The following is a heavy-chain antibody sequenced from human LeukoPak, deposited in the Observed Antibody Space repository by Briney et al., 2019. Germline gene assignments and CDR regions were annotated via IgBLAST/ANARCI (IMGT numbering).Heavy chain of an antibody. J-gene: IGHJ4*02. D-gene: IGHD3-3*01. CDR2: ISGSGGST. CDR3: AKEPWSYYDFWSGYYLDY. V-gene: IGHV3-23*01. Sequence: GGSLRLSCAASGFTFSSYAMSWVRQAPGKGLEWVSAISGSGGSTYYADSVKGRFTISRDNSKNTLYLQMNSLRAEDTAVYYCAKEPWSYYDFWSGYYLDYWGQGTLVTVSS. CDR1: GFTFSSYA.